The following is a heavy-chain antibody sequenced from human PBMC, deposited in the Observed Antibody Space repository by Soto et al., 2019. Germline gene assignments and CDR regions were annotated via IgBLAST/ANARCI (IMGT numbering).Heavy chain of an antibody. CDR1: GYTFTTYD. V-gene: IGHV1-8*02. CDR2: MNLRSGDR. D-gene: IGHD4-17*01. CDR3: ARVNGDIDY. Sequence: GASVKVSCKASGYTFTTYDINWVRQATGQGLEWMGWMNLRSGDRGHAQEFQGRVSMTRDTSTSTAYMELSSLRSEDTAVYYCARVNGDIDYWGQGTLVTVSS. J-gene: IGHJ4*02.